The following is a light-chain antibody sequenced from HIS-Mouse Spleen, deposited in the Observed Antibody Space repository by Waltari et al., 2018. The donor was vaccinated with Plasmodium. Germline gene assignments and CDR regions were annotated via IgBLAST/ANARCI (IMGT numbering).Light chain of an antibody. V-gene: IGKV1-8*01. CDR3: QQYYSYPLT. Sequence: AIRMTQSPSSFSASTGDRVTITCRASPGISSYLAWYQQKPGKAPKLLIYAASTLQSGVPSRCSGSGSVTDFTLTISCLQSEDFATYYCQQYYSYPLTFGGGTKVEIK. CDR2: AAS. J-gene: IGKJ4*01. CDR1: PGISSY.